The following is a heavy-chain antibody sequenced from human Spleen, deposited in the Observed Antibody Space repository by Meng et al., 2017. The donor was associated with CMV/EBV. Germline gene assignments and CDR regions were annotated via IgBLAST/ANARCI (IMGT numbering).Heavy chain of an antibody. CDR3: AKDEFYDFWSGNSGLDH. J-gene: IGHJ4*02. Sequence: GESLKISCTASGFTFSSYAMSWVRQAPGKGLEWVSAIVGSGGSTYYADSVKGRFTIARDNSKNTVYLQMNSLSAEDAAIYYCAKDEFYDFWSGNSGLDHWGQGTLVTVSS. CDR2: IVGSGGST. CDR1: GFTFSSYA. V-gene: IGHV3-23*01. D-gene: IGHD3-3*01.